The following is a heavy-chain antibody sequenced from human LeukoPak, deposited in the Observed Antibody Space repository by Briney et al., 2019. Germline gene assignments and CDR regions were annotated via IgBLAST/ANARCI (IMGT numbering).Heavy chain of an antibody. CDR2: INTNTGNP. J-gene: IGHJ6*02. V-gene: IGHV7-4-1*02. CDR1: GYTFTSYA. D-gene: IGHD3-9*01. CDR3: ARDPGGLRYFDWPSDYYYYYGMDV. Sequence: ASVKVSCKASGYTFTSYAMNWVRQAPGQGLEWMGWINTNTGNPTYAQGFTGRFVFSLDTSASTAYLQISSLKAEDTAVYYCARDPGGLRYFDWPSDYYYYYGMDVWGQGTTVTVSS.